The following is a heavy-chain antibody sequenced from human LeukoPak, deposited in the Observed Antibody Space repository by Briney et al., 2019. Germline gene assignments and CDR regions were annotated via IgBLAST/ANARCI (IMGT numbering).Heavy chain of an antibody. CDR3: ARDPRPYGMDV. CDR2: ISYDGSNK. V-gene: IGHV3-30*03. Sequence: GGSLRLSCAASGFTFSSYGMHWVRQAPGKGLEWVAVISYDGSNKYYADSVKGRFTISRDNSKNTLYLQMNSLRAEDTAVYYCARDPRPYGMDVWGQGTTVTVSS. CDR1: GFTFSSYG. J-gene: IGHJ6*02.